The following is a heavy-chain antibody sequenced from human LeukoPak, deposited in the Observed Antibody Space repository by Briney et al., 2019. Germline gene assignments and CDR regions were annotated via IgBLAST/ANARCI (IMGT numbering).Heavy chain of an antibody. J-gene: IGHJ6*03. Sequence: GGSLRLSCAASGFTFSSYSMNWVRQAPGKGLVWVSRINSDGSSTSYADSVKGRFTISRDNAKNTLYLQMNSLRAEDTAVYYCAGGTISPIYYMDVWGKGTTVTISS. V-gene: IGHV3-74*01. D-gene: IGHD3-9*01. CDR2: INSDGSST. CDR1: GFTFSSYS. CDR3: AGGTISPIYYMDV.